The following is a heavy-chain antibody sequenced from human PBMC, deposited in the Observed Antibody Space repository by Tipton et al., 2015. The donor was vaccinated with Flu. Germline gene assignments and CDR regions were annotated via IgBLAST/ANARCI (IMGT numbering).Heavy chain of an antibody. D-gene: IGHD4-17*01. J-gene: IGHJ6*02. CDR2: ISSSGSTI. V-gene: IGHV3-48*03. Sequence: SLRLSCAASGFTFSSYEMNWVRQAPGKGLEWVSYISSSGSTIYYADSVKGRFTISRDNAKNSLYLQMNSLRAEDTAVYYCARVIGDYMYYYYGMDVWGQGTTVTVSS. CDR3: ARVIGDYMYYYYGMDV. CDR1: GFTFSSYE.